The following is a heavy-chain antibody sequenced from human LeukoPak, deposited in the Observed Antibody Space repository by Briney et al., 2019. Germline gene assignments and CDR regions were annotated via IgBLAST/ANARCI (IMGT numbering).Heavy chain of an antibody. V-gene: IGHV4-34*01. CDR1: GATFSGYH. J-gene: IGHJ2*01. CDR2: ISQSGIS. D-gene: IGHD3-9*01. CDR3: ARKWDYDPLTGYYDWYFDL. Sequence: SETLSLTCAVHGATFSGYHWSWIRQPPGKGLEWIGEISQSGISNFNPSLKSRVTMSLDTSKVQISLELNSVTAADTAVYFCARKWDYDPLTGYYDWYFDLGAVAPWSLSPQ.